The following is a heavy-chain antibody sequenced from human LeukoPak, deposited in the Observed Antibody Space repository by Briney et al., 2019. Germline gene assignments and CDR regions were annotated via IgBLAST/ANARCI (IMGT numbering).Heavy chain of an antibody. J-gene: IGHJ4*02. CDR2: IYTSGST. Sequence: SETLSLTCTVSGGSISSYYWSWIRQPAGKGLEWIGRIYTSGSTNYNPSLKSRVTMSVDTSKNQFSLKLSSVTAAGTAVYYCARDADIVVASEPYFDYWGQGTLVTVSS. CDR3: ARDADIVVASEPYFDY. CDR1: GGSISSYY. D-gene: IGHD2-2*01. V-gene: IGHV4-4*07.